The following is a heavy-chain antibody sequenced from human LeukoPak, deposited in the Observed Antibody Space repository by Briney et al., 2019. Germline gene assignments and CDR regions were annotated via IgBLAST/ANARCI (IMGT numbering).Heavy chain of an antibody. CDR2: INHSGST. CDR3: ARLGYDAFDI. Sequence: ASETLSLTCAVYGGSFSGYYWSWIRQPPGKGLEWIGEINHSGSTNYNPSLKSRVTISVDTSKNQFSLKLSSVTAADTAVYYCARLGYDAFDIWGQGTMVTVSS. J-gene: IGHJ3*02. D-gene: IGHD5-12*01. V-gene: IGHV4-34*01. CDR1: GGSFSGYY.